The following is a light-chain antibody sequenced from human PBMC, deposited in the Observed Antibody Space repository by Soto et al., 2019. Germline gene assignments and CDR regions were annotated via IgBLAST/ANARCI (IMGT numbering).Light chain of an antibody. J-gene: IGKJ2*01. CDR1: QSVSSN. Sequence: EIVMTQSPATLSVSPGERATLSCRASQSVSSNLAWYQQKPAQAPRLLIDGAATRATGIPATSSGSGSGTEFTPTISSLQSEDFAVYYGQQYNNWPQYTFGQGTKLEIK. CDR3: QQYNNWPQYT. V-gene: IGKV3-15*01. CDR2: GAA.